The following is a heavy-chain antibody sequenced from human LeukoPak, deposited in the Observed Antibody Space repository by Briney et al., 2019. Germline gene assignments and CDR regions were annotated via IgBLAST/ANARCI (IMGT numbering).Heavy chain of an antibody. CDR2: IYSGGST. CDR1: GFTVSSSY. J-gene: IGHJ4*02. D-gene: IGHD2-8*01. Sequence: GGSLRLSCTASGFTVSSSYMSWVRQAPGKGLEWVSVIYSGGSTYYADSVKGRVTVSRDNSKNTLYLQMNSLRAEDTAVYFCARVVNGYVDYWGQGTLVTVSS. CDR3: ARVVNGYVDY. V-gene: IGHV3-66*01.